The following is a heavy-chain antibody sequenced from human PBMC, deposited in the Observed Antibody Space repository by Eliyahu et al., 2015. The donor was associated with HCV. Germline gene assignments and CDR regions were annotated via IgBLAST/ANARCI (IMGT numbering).Heavy chain of an antibody. V-gene: IGHV3-30*18. CDR3: AKEDWYSSGWYDY. Sequence: QVQLVESGGGVVQPGRSLRLSCAASGFTFSXYGMHWVRQAPGKGLEWVAVISYDGSNKYYADSVKGRFTISRDNSKNTLYLQMNSLRAEDTAVYYCAKEDWYSSGWYDYWGQGTLVTVSS. J-gene: IGHJ4*02. CDR2: ISYDGSNK. CDR1: GFTFSXYG. D-gene: IGHD6-19*01.